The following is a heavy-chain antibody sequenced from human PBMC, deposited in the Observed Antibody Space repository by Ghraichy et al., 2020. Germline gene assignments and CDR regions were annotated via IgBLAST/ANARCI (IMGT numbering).Heavy chain of an antibody. D-gene: IGHD3-22*01. CDR3: ASQYFYDSSGYALFDD. Sequence: SETLSLTCIVSGGSIRSSSHYWGWIRQPPGKGLEWIGNIFYTGNTYYSVSLKSRVTISVDTSKNQFSLKMTSVTAADTALYYCASQYFYDSSGYALFDDWGQGALVTVSS. CDR2: IFYTGNT. CDR1: GGSIRSSSHY. J-gene: IGHJ4*02. V-gene: IGHV4-39*01.